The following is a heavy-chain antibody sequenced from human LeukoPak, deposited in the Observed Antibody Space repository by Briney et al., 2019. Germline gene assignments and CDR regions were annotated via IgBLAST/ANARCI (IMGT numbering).Heavy chain of an antibody. V-gene: IGHV5-51*01. Sequence: GESLKISCKTSGFRFTSSRIAWVRQMPGKGLEWMGIVYPGDSDTKYSPSFQAQVTFSADKSTSTAYLQWSSLKASDTVVYYCARRSGPNYDCWGQGTLVTVSS. CDR3: ARRSGPNYDC. J-gene: IGHJ4*02. D-gene: IGHD2-15*01. CDR2: VYPGDSDT. CDR1: GFRFTSSR.